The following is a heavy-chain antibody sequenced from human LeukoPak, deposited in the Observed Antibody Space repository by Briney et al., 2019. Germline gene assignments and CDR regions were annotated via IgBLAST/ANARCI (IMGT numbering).Heavy chain of an antibody. V-gene: IGHV4-59*08. Sequence: SETLSLTCTVSGGSISSYYWSWIRQPPGKGLEWIGYIYYSGSTNYNPPLKSRVTISVDTSKNQFSLKLSSVTAADTAVYYCASSPLDCSSTSCYEGGYFQHWGQGTLVTVSS. CDR3: ASSPLDCSSTSCYEGGYFQH. CDR2: IYYSGST. CDR1: GGSISSYY. D-gene: IGHD2-2*01. J-gene: IGHJ1*01.